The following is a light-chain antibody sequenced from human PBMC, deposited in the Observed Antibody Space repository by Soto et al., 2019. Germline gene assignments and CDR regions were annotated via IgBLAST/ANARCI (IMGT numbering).Light chain of an antibody. J-gene: IGKJ4*01. V-gene: IGKV1-33*01. CDR3: QQYDNLPLT. CDR1: QDIANY. CDR2: DAS. Sequence: HSPSSLSASVGDRVTITCQASQDIANYLNWYQQKAGRAPKFLIYDASNLETGVPSRFSGSGSGTDFTLTISSLQPEDIATYYCQQYDNLPLTFGGGTKVDIK.